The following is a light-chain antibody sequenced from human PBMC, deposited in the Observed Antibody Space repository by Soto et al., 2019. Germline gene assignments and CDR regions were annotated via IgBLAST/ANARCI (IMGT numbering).Light chain of an antibody. CDR2: DVS. V-gene: IGLV2-14*01. CDR3: SSYTSGSTSYV. J-gene: IGLJ1*01. Sequence: QSALAQPASVSGSPGQSITISCTGTSSDVGGYNYVSWYQMHPGKAPKLMIYDVSNRPSGVSNLFSGSKSGNTASLTISGLQAEDEADYYCSSYTSGSTSYVFGTGTKLTVL. CDR1: SSDVGGYNY.